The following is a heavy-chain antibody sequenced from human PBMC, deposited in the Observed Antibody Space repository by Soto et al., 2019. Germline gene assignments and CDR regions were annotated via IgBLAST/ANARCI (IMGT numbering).Heavy chain of an antibody. CDR2: VYFSGGT. D-gene: IGHD6-19*01. CDR3: ASAYASGWYGDFLL. J-gene: IGHJ4*02. CDR1: GGSFSSNDYS. V-gene: IGHV4-39*01. Sequence: QLQLQESGPGLVTPSETLSLTCTVSGGSFSSNDYSWGWIRQPPGKGLEWIGSVYFSGGTYYKPSLKSRVTISVDTFKNHFSLKLTSVTAADTAVYYCASAYASGWYGDFLLWVQGTLVTVSS.